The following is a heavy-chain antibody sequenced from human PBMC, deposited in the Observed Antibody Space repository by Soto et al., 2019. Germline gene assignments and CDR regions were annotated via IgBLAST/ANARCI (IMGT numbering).Heavy chain of an antibody. CDR3: ARDSEFMTTVTAYYYGMDV. V-gene: IGHV3-30-3*01. CDR2: ISYDGSNK. D-gene: IGHD4-4*01. J-gene: IGHJ6*02. CDR1: GFIFSSYA. Sequence: GGSLRLSCAASGFIFSSYAMHWVRQAPGKGLEWVAVISYDGSNKYYADSVKGRFTISRDNSKNTLYLQMNSLRAEDTAVYYCARDSEFMTTVTAYYYGMDVWGQGTTVTVSS.